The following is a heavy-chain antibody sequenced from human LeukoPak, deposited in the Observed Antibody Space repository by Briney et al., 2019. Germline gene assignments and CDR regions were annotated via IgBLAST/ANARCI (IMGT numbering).Heavy chain of an antibody. D-gene: IGHD3-16*01. J-gene: IGHJ3*02. CDR3: ARQSYYDGRGDDAFDI. Sequence: ASVMVSCKASGYTFNNYGISWVRQVPGQGLEWMGWISPYNGNTKFAQKFQGRVTVTTETSTSTAYMGLRSLRSDDTAVYYCARQSYYDGRGDDAFDIWGQGTMVTVSS. CDR1: GYTFNNYG. CDR2: ISPYNGNT. V-gene: IGHV1-18*01.